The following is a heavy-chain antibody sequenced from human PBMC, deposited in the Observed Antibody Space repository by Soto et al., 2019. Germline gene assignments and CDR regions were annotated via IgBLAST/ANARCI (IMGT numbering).Heavy chain of an antibody. J-gene: IGHJ4*02. CDR1: ASTFTKNY. CDR3: ARVYGLVQYDDFWSGYYDY. Sequence: QVQLVQSGSEVKKPGASVKISCKSSASTFTKNYINWVRQAPGQGLEWLGVFNPSGGTTRYAQKFQDRVTMTGDTSTRTVSMELSNLRSEDTAVYYCARVYGLVQYDDFWSGYYDYWGQGTLVTVSS. CDR2: FNPSGGTT. D-gene: IGHD3-3*01. V-gene: IGHV1-46*01.